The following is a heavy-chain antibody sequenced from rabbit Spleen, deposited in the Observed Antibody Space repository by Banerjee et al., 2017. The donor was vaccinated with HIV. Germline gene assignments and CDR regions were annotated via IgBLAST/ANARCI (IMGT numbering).Heavy chain of an antibody. J-gene: IGHJ4*01. Sequence: QQLVESGGGLVKPGASLTLTCKASGFDFSRGYDMCWVRQAPGKGLEWIGCIYTGNVKTYYASWAKGRFTISKTSSTTVTLQMTSLTVADTATYFCARGGDIYDYNGYNYYHLWGPGTLVTVS. CDR3: ARGGDIYDYNGYNYYHL. CDR1: GFDFSRGYD. V-gene: IGHV1S40*01. CDR2: IYTGNVKT. D-gene: IGHD6-1*01.